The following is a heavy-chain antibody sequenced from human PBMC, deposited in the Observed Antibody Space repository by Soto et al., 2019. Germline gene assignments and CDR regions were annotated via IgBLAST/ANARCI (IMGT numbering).Heavy chain of an antibody. CDR3: ARHEYSGSDLSYFDY. Sequence: SETLSLTCTVSGGSISSYYWSWIRQPPGKGLEWIGYIYYSGSTNYNPSLKSRVTISVDTSKNQFSLKLSSVTAADTAVYYCARHEYSGSDLSYFDYRGQRNPVTVSS. CDR2: IYYSGST. D-gene: IGHD5-12*01. V-gene: IGHV4-59*08. CDR1: GGSISSYY. J-gene: IGHJ4*02.